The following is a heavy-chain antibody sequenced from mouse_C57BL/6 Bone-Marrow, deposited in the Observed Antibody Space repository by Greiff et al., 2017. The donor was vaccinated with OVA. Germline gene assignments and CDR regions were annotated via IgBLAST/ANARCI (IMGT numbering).Heavy chain of an antibody. D-gene: IGHD4-1*02. J-gene: IGHJ1*03. CDR2: IDPANGNT. CDR3: ARFPTGMDWYFDV. V-gene: IGHV14-3*01. Sequence: VQLQQSVAELVRPGASVKLSCTASGFNIKNTYMHWVKQRPEQGLEWIGRIDPANGNTKYAPKFQGKATITADTSSNTAYLPLSSQTSEDTAIYYCARFPTGMDWYFDVWGTGTTVTVSS. CDR1: GFNIKNTY.